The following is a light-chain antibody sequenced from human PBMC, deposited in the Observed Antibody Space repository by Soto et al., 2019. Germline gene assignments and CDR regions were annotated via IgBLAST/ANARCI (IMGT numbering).Light chain of an antibody. CDR3: QQRSNLVS. Sequence: EIVLTQSPATLSLSPGETATLPCRASQSVLTYLGWYQQKPGQAPRLLISDASTRASGIPARFSGSGSGTDFTLTISSLEPEDFAVYYCQQRSNLVSFGPGTRLEI. CDR1: QSVLTY. J-gene: IGKJ5*01. CDR2: DAS. V-gene: IGKV3-11*01.